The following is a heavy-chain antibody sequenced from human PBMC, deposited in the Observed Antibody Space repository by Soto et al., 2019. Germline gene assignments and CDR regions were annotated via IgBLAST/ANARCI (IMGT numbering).Heavy chain of an antibody. CDR3: ARALSPGSSGWYLYAFDI. CDR1: EFTFSDYW. D-gene: IGHD6-13*01. J-gene: IGHJ3*02. Sequence: QLVESGGGLVQPGGSLRLSCTASEFTFSDYWMTWVRQAPGKGLEWVANIKRDGSQRSYLDSVRGRFTVSRDNAKNSLYLQMNSLRVEYTALYYCARALSPGSSGWYLYAFDIWGQGTMVTVSS. V-gene: IGHV3-7*05. CDR2: IKRDGSQR.